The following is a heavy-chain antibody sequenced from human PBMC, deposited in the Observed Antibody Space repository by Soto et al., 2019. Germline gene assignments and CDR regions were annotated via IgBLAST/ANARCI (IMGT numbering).Heavy chain of an antibody. Sequence: PGGSLRLSCAASGFTFSSYAMSWVRQAPGKGLEWVSASSGSGGSTYDADSVKGRFTISRDNSKNTLYLQMNSLRAEDTAVYYCAPRKEIIWNYRVNWFDSWGKGTLVTVSS. D-gene: IGHD1-7*01. CDR3: APRKEIIWNYRVNWFDS. J-gene: IGHJ5*01. CDR2: SSGSGGST. CDR1: GFTFSSYA. V-gene: IGHV3-23*01.